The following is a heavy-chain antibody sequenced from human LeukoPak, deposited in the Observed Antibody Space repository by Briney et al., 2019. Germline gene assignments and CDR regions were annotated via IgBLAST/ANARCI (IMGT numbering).Heavy chain of an antibody. CDR1: GVTFSSYA. Sequence: GGALRLSCAASGVTFSSYAMHGVRQAPGRGLEWGEVISYDGSSKSYADSVKGRFTISRENSKNTLYLQMNSLRAEDTAVYYCAKAHFDWFPPDYWGQGPLVTVSS. CDR3: AKAHFDWFPPDY. D-gene: IGHD3-9*01. CDR2: ISYDGSSK. V-gene: IGHV3-30-3*01. J-gene: IGHJ4*02.